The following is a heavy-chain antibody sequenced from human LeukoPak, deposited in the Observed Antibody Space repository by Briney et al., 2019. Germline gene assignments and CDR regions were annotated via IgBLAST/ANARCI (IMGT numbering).Heavy chain of an antibody. CDR3: ARLSLYSGYDEDY. Sequence: SSEKVSCKASGGTLSSYAISRVRQDPGHRLEWIGGIFPIFGTANYAQKFQGRVTITADESTSTAYMELSSLRSEDTAVYYCARLSLYSGYDEDYWGQGTLVTVSS. CDR1: GGTLSSYA. J-gene: IGHJ4*02. D-gene: IGHD5-12*01. CDR2: IFPIFGTA. V-gene: IGHV1-69*13.